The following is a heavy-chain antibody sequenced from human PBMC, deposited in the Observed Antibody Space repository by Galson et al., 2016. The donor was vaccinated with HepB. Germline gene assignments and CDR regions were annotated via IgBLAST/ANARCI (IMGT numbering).Heavy chain of an antibody. Sequence: SLRLSCAASGFTFGRYAMSWVRQAPGKGLEWVSAINGDGGSTYYAGSVQGRFTSSRDRSTNTMYLQMNNLRTDDTAVYYCARFTREWLDRVYYFDYWGQGTLVTVSS. CDR2: INGDGGST. CDR1: GFTFGRYA. CDR3: ARFTREWLDRVYYFDY. D-gene: IGHD6-19*01. J-gene: IGHJ4*02. V-gene: IGHV3-23*01.